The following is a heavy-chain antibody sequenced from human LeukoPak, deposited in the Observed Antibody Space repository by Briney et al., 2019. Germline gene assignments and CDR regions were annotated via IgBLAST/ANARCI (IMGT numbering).Heavy chain of an antibody. CDR1: GGSISSSSYY. CDR2: IYYSGST. J-gene: IGHJ6*03. D-gene: IGHD6-13*01. CDR3: ARVKSGQQLAYFYYYMDV. Sequence: SETPSLTCTVSGGSISSSSYYWGWIRQPPGKGLEWIGSIYYSGSTYYNPSLKSRVTMSVATSKNQFSLSLSSVTAADTAVYYCARVKSGQQLAYFYYYMDVWGKGTTVTVSS. V-gene: IGHV4-39*01.